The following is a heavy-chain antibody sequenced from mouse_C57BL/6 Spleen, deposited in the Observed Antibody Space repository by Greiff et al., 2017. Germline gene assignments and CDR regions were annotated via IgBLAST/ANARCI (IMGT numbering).Heavy chain of an antibody. CDR2: IYPGGGYP. D-gene: IGHD2-2*01. V-gene: IGHV1-63*01. Sequence: VQLQESGAELVRPGPSVKMSCKASGYTFTNYWIGWAKQRPGHGLEWIGDIYPGGGYPNYNETFKGKATLTADKSSSTASMQFSSLTSEDSAIYYWAKSGGNDVFDYGGQGTTLTVSS. J-gene: IGHJ2*01. CDR3: AKSGGNDVFDY. CDR1: GYTFTNYW.